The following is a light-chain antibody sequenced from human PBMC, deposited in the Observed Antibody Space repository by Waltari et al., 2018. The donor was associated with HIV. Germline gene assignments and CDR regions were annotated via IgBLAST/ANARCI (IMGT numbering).Light chain of an antibody. J-gene: IGLJ3*02. CDR3: AAWDDSLSGLV. Sequence: QSVLTQPPSASGTPGQRVTISCSGSSSNSGSNYVYGYQQLPGTAPKLLIYRNNQRPSGVPDRFSGSKSGTSASLAISGLRSEDETNYYCAAWDDSLSGLVFGGGTKLTVL. V-gene: IGLV1-47*01. CDR1: SSNSGSNY. CDR2: RNN.